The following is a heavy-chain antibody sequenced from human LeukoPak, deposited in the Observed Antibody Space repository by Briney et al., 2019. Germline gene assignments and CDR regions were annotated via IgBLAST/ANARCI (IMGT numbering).Heavy chain of an antibody. Sequence: QAGGSLRLSCAASGFISSSYWMHWVSHPPGKGLLWVSRINGDGSSSSYADSVKARFTISRDDAKNSLYLQMNSLRAEDTAVYYCARGYYCASSGYYDGNDFDYWGQGTLVTVSS. CDR1: GFISSSYW. V-gene: IGHV3-74*01. J-gene: IGHJ4*02. CDR2: INGDGSSS. CDR3: ARGYYCASSGYYDGNDFDY. D-gene: IGHD3-22*01.